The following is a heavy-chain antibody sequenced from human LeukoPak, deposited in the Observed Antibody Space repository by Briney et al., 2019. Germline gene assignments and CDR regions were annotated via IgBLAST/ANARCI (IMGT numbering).Heavy chain of an antibody. CDR1: GDSISSYY. Sequence: PSETLSLTCTVSGDSISSYYWSWIRQPPGKGLEWIGYIYYSGGTDYNPSLKSRVTISVDTSKNQFSLKLRSVTAADTAVYYCARDKQPGDYWGQGTLVTVSS. CDR3: ARDKQPGDY. J-gene: IGHJ4*02. D-gene: IGHD5-18*01. CDR2: IYYSGGT. V-gene: IGHV4-59*12.